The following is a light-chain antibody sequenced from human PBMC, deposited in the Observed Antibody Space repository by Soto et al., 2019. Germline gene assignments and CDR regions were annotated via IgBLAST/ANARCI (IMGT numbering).Light chain of an antibody. V-gene: IGLV2-8*01. CDR1: SSDVGGYNY. J-gene: IGLJ1*01. CDR3: SSYAGTNNFV. CDR2: EVS. Sequence: QSVVTQPPCASGSLGQSVTISCTGTSSDVGGYNYVSWYQQHPGKAPKLLIYEVSERPSGVPDRFSGSKSSNTASLTVSGLQAEDEADYYCSSYAGTNNFVFGTGPNVTVL.